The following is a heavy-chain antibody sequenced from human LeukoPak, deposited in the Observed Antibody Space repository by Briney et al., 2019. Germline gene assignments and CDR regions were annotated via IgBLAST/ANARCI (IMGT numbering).Heavy chain of an antibody. CDR3: HALWFGELSRDY. J-gene: IGHJ4*02. CDR1: GFTFSSYW. CDR2: IKQDGSEK. D-gene: IGHD3-10*01. Sequence: GGSLRLSCAASGFTFSSYWMSWVRQAPGKGLEWVANIKQDGSEKYYADSVKGRFTISRDNAKNSLYLQMNNLRAEDTAVYYCHALWFGELSRDYWGQGTLVTVSS. V-gene: IGHV3-7*01.